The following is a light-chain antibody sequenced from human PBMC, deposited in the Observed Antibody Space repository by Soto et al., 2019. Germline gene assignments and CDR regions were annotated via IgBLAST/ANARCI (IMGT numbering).Light chain of an antibody. CDR3: QQYNSYPIT. V-gene: IGKV1-5*01. J-gene: IGKJ5*01. CDR1: QSISSW. Sequence: DIQMTQSPATLSASVGDRVSIACRASQSISSWLAWYQQKPGKAPKLLIYDASNLASGVPSRFSGSGSGTEFTLTISSLQPDDFATYYCQQYNSYPITFGQGTRLEI. CDR2: DAS.